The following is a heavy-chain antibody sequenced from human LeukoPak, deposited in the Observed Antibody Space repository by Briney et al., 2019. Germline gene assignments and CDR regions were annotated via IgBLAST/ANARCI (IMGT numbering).Heavy chain of an antibody. Sequence: GGSLRLSCAASGFTFISYAMSWVRQAPGKGLEWVSGISDSGGYTYYADSVKGRYTISRDNSKNTLYLQMNSLRAEDTAVYYCAKRGYSYGQFDYWGQGTLVTVSS. J-gene: IGHJ4*02. CDR2: ISDSGGYT. CDR3: AKRGYSYGQFDY. D-gene: IGHD5-18*01. V-gene: IGHV3-23*01. CDR1: GFTFISYA.